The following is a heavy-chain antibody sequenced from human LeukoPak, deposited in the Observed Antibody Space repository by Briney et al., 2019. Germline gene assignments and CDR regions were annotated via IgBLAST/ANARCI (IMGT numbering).Heavy chain of an antibody. Sequence: GGSLRLSCAASGFSLSGYWMAWVRQAPGKGLEWVANINRDGSQKNHVDSVQGRFTISRDNAKNSLYLQMNSLRAEDTAVYSCVRDPAFGELLSCFDYWGQGTLVTVSS. V-gene: IGHV3-7*01. J-gene: IGHJ4*02. D-gene: IGHD3-10*01. CDR1: GFSLSGYW. CDR3: VRDPAFGELLSCFDY. CDR2: INRDGSQK.